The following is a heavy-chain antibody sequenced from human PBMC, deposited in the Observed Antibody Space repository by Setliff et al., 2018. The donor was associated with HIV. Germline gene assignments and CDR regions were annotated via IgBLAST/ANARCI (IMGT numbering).Heavy chain of an antibody. CDR1: GFTFSSYW. J-gene: IGHJ6*02. V-gene: IGHV3-74*01. D-gene: IGHD6-19*01. CDR3: ARGESSGWRIYYYYYGMDV. CDR2: INTDGSSA. Sequence: GGSLRLSCVVSGFTFSSYWMHWVRQAPGKGLVWVSRINTDGSSANYADSVKGRFTISRDNAKNTLYLQMNSLRAEDTAVYYCARGESSGWRIYYYYYGMDVWGQGTTVTVSS.